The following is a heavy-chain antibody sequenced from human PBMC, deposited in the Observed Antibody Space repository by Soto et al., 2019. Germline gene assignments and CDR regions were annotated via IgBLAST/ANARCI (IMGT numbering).Heavy chain of an antibody. D-gene: IGHD3-22*01. CDR1: GYTFTSYD. CDR3: ARGREDYYDSSGYYSNAFDI. CDR2: MNPNSGNT. Sequence: GASVKVSCKASGYTFTSYDINCVRQATGQGLEWMGWMNPNSGNTGYAQKFQGRVTMTRNTSISTAYMELSSLRSEDTAVYYCARGREDYYDSSGYYSNAFDIWGQGTMVTVSS. V-gene: IGHV1-8*01. J-gene: IGHJ3*02.